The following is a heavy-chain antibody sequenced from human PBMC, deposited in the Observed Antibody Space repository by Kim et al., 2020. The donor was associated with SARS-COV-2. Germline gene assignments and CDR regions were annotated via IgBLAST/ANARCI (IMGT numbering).Heavy chain of an antibody. V-gene: IGHV3-53*01. CDR3: ARGADDYSDSSGYYY. CDR1: GFSVTSTY. D-gene: IGHD3-22*01. J-gene: IGHJ6*03. Sequence: GGSLRLSCAASGFSVTSTYMHWVRQAPGKGLEWLSVLSRSGTTNYAESVKGRFTISRDNSKNMLYLQMNSLRGEDTAVYYCARGADDYSDSSGYYY. CDR2: LSRSGTT.